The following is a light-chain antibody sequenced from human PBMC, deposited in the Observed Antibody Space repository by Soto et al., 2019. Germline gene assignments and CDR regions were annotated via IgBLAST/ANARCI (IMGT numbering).Light chain of an antibody. CDR1: QSVSGW. CDR2: DAS. J-gene: IGKJ1*01. CDR3: QQYETFSGT. V-gene: IGKV1-5*01. Sequence: IQMTQSTSTLSASVGERVTITCRASQSVSGWLAWYQQKPGEAPKLLIYDASALPRGVPSRFSGSGSGTKFTLTIASLQPDDFATYYCQQYETFSGTFGPGTKVDIK.